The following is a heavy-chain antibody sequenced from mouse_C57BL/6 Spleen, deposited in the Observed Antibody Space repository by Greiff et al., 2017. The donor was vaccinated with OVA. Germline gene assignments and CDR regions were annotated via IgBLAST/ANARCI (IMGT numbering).Heavy chain of an antibody. V-gene: IGHV5-17*01. Sequence: EVQLVESGGGLVKPGGSLKLSCAASGFTFSDYGMHWVRQAPEKGLEWVAYISSGSSTIHYADTVKGRFTISRDNAKNTLFLQMTSLRSEDTAMYYCARSWKYYFDYWGQGTTLTVSS. CDR1: GFTFSDYG. J-gene: IGHJ2*01. CDR2: ISSGSSTI. CDR3: ARSWKYYFDY.